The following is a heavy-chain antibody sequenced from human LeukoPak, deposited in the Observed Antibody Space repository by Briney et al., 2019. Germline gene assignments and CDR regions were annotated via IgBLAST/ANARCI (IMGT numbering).Heavy chain of an antibody. J-gene: IGHJ4*02. D-gene: IGHD5-24*01. Sequence: GRSLRLSCAASGFTFSSHVMHWVRQAPGKGLEWVAVISYDGSDKYYADSVKGRFTISRDNSKNTLYLQMNSLRAEDTAVYYCARDLGDGYNPTNLFDYWGQGTLVTVSS. V-gene: IGHV3-30-3*01. CDR1: GFTFSSHV. CDR2: ISYDGSDK. CDR3: ARDLGDGYNPTNLFDY.